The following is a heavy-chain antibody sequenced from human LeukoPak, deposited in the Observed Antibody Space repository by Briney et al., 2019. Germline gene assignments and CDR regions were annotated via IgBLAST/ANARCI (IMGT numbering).Heavy chain of an antibody. J-gene: IGHJ4*02. CDR1: GFTFSSYG. V-gene: IGHV3-23*01. CDR2: ISGSGGST. Sequence: GGTLRLSCAASGFTFSSYGMSWVRQAPGKGLEWVSAISGSGGSTYYADSVKGRFTISRDNSKNTLYLQMNSLRAEDTAVYYCARDFPPATVRGVLDYWGQGTLVTVSS. D-gene: IGHD3-10*01. CDR3: ARDFPPATVRGVLDY.